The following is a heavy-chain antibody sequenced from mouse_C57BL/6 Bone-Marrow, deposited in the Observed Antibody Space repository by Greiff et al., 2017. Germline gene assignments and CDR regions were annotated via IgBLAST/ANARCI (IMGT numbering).Heavy chain of an antibody. V-gene: IGHV14-4*01. D-gene: IGHD1-1*01. CDR3: TTLLHGSSSEGFAY. J-gene: IGHJ3*01. CDR1: GFNIKDDY. CDR2: IDPENGDT. Sequence: DVKLQESGAELVRPGASVKLSCTASGFNIKDDYMHWVKQRPEQGLEWIGWIDPENGDTEYASKFQGKATITADTSSNTAYLQLSSLTSEDTAVYYCTTLLHGSSSEGFAYWGQGTLVTVSA.